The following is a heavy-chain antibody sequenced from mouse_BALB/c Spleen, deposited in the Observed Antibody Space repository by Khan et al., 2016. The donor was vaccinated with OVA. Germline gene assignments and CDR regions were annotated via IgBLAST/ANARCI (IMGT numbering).Heavy chain of an antibody. CDR2: KSYDGNN. CDR1: GYSVTSGYY. J-gene: IGHJ1*01. D-gene: IGHD4-1*01. Sequence: VQLKESGPGLVKPSQSLSLTCSVTGYSVTSGYYWSWIRQFPGNRLEWMGYKSYDGNNNYNPSLKNPISITRDTSKNQFFLRLNSVTTEDTATYSCTRAPWEGYFDVWGAGTTVTVSS. CDR3: TRAPWEGYFDV. V-gene: IGHV3-6*02.